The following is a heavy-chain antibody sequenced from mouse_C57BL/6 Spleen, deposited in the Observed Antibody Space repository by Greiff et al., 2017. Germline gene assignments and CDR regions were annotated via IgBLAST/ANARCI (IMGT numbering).Heavy chain of an antibody. CDR1: GFTFNTYA. Sequence: EVQGVESGGGLVQPTGSLKLSCAASGFTFNTYAMHWVRQAPGKGLEWVARIRSKSSNYATYYADSVKDRFTISRDDSQGMLYLQMNNLKTEDTAMYYCVRVYYGSNLFAYWGQGTLVTVSA. V-gene: IGHV10-3*01. CDR2: IRSKSSNYAT. CDR3: VRVYYGSNLFAY. J-gene: IGHJ3*01. D-gene: IGHD1-1*01.